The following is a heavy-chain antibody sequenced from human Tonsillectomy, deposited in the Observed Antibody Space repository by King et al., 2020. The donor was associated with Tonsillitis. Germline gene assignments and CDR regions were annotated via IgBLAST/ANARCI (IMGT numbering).Heavy chain of an antibody. CDR3: TTGRGIAAAKYFQH. D-gene: IGHD6-13*01. CDR1: GFTFNNAW. V-gene: IGHV3-15*01. Sequence: VQLVESGGGLVKPGGSLRLSCAASGFTFNNAWMSWVRQAPGKGLEWVGRIKSKTDGGTTDYAAPVKGRFTISRDDSKNTLYLQMNSLKTEDTALYYCTTGRGIAAAKYFQHWGQGTLITVSS. CDR2: IKSKTDGGTT. J-gene: IGHJ1*01.